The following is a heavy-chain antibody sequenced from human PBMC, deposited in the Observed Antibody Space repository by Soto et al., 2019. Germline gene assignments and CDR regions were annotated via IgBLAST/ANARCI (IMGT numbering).Heavy chain of an antibody. D-gene: IGHD1-26*01. J-gene: IGHJ4*02. CDR2: IYNSGRT. V-gene: IGHV4-59*11. CDR3: ASVTSGGKRVY. Sequence: QVQLQESGPGLVKPSETLSLTCTVSGDSISSSHYWSWIRQPPGKGLEWIGYIYNSGRTNYNPSLKSRVTISVDTSKHQFSLKLTSVTAADTAGYYCASVTSGGKRVYWGQGTLVTVSS. CDR1: GDSISSSHY.